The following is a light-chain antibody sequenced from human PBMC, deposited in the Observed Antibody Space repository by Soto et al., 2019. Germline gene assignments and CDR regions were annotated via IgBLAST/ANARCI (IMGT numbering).Light chain of an antibody. V-gene: IGLV1-44*01. Sequence: QSVLTQPPSASGTPGQRVTISCSGGSSNIGRNTVNWYQHLQGPATKLLIYSNNLRPSGVPDRFSGSKSGTSASLSISGLPSEDEAEDYCAAWDGSLNGWVFGGGTKLTVL. J-gene: IGLJ3*02. CDR1: SSNIGRNT. CDR2: SNN. CDR3: AAWDGSLNGWV.